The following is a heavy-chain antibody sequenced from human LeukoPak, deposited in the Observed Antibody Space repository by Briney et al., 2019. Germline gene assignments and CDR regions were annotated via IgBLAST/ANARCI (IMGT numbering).Heavy chain of an antibody. CDR1: GYTLTELS. J-gene: IGHJ4*02. D-gene: IGHD5-18*01. CDR2: FDPEDGET. CDR3: ATGRSGYSYGSMFFRY. V-gene: IGHV1-24*01. Sequence: ASVKVSCKVSGYTLTELSMHWVRQAPGKGLEWMGGFDPEDGETIYAQKFQGRVTMTEDTSTDTAYMELSGLRSEDTAVYYCATGRSGYSYGSMFFRYWGQGTLVTVSS.